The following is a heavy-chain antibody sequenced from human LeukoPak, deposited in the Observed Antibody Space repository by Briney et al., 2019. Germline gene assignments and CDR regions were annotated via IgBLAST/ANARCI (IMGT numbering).Heavy chain of an antibody. D-gene: IGHD1-7*01. Sequence: GASVTVSCTVSGYTLTELSMHWVRQAPGKGSEWMGGFDPEDGETIYAQKFQGRVTMTEDTSTDTAYMELSSLRSEDTAVYYCATGLRESLELPNDYWGQGTLVTVSS. V-gene: IGHV1-24*01. CDR2: FDPEDGET. CDR3: ATGLRESLELPNDY. J-gene: IGHJ4*02. CDR1: GYTLTELS.